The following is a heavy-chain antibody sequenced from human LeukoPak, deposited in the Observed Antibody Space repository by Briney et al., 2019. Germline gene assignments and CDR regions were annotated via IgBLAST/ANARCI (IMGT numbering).Heavy chain of an antibody. D-gene: IGHD4-17*01. Sequence: GGSLRLSCAVSGFTVSSNYMSWVRQAPGKGLEWVSAMSGSGGSTYYADSVKGRFTISRDNAKNTLYLQMNSLRAEDTAVYYCAKDRGVRSDIWGQGTMVTVSS. CDR3: AKDRGVRSDI. J-gene: IGHJ3*02. CDR1: GFTVSSNY. CDR2: MSGSGGST. V-gene: IGHV3-23*01.